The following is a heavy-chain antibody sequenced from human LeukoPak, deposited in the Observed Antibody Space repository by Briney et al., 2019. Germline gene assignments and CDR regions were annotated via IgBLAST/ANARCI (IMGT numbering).Heavy chain of an antibody. J-gene: IGHJ4*02. CDR3: ARAGAGPTFFDN. D-gene: IGHD6-13*01. CDR1: GYTFTAYY. CDR2: INSNTGGT. V-gene: IGHV1-2*02. Sequence: AASVKVSCKASGYTFTAYYIHWVRQAPEQGLECMGWINSNTGGTDYSQKFQGRVTMTRDTSISTAYMELSSLRSDDTAFYYCARAGAGPTFFDNWGQGTLVTVSS.